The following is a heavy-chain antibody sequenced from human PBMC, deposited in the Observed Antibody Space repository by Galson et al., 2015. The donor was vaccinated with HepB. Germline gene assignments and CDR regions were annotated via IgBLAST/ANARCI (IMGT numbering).Heavy chain of an antibody. CDR1: GYSFTSYD. J-gene: IGHJ4*02. D-gene: IGHD1-14*01. CDR3: ARQSGTGFDY. Sequence: SVKVSCKASGYSFTSYDINWARQATGQGLEWMGWMNPYSGNTGYAQKFQGRVTMTRNTSINTAYMELSSLRSEDTAVYYCARQSGTGFDYWGQGTLVTVSS. CDR2: MNPYSGNT. V-gene: IGHV1-8*01.